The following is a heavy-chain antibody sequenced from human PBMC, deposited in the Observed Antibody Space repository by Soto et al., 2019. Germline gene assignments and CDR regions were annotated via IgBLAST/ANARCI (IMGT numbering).Heavy chain of an antibody. Sequence: SETLSLTCAVYGGSFSGYYWSWIRQPPGKGLEWIGEINHSGSTNYNPSLKSRVTISVDTSKNQFCLKLSSVTAADTAVYYCARDYYYDFWSFSRAAYSYYYYVSDVWGQRTTV. CDR1: GGSFSGYY. CDR2: INHSGST. D-gene: IGHD3-3*01. J-gene: IGHJ6*01. CDR3: ARDYYYDFWSFSRAAYSYYYYVSDV. V-gene: IGHV4-34*01.